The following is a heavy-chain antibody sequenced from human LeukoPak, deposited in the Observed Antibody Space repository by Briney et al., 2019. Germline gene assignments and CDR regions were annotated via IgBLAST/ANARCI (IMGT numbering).Heavy chain of an antibody. V-gene: IGHV3-74*01. D-gene: IGHD2-15*01. CDR3: CAVVAALPR. CDR2: INGDGSTT. Sequence: GGSLRLSCAASGFTFSTNWMHWVRQAPGKGPVWVSRINGDGSTTAYADSVKGRFTISRDNAKNALYLQMNSLRAEDTAVYYCCAVVAALPRWGQGALVTVSS. J-gene: IGHJ4*02. CDR1: GFTFSTNW.